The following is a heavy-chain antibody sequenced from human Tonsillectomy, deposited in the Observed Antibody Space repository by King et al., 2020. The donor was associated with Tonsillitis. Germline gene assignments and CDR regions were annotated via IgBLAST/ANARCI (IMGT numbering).Heavy chain of an antibody. Sequence: VQLVESGGDLVQPGGSLRLSCAASGFTFSSYAMSWVRQAPGKGLEWVSTISGSGSGTYYADSVKGRFTISRDNFKNTLYLQMNSLRADDTAVYYCAKGAPGIAVAGSGAFDYWGQGTLVTVSS. D-gene: IGHD6-19*01. CDR3: AKGAPGIAVAGSGAFDY. CDR1: GFTFSSYA. CDR2: ISGSGSGT. V-gene: IGHV3-23*04. J-gene: IGHJ4*02.